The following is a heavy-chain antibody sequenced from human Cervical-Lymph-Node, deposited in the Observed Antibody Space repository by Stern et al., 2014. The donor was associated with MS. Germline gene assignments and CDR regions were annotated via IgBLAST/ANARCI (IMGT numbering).Heavy chain of an antibody. Sequence: VQLVESGAEVKKPGSSVKVSCKASGGTFRSYAISWVRQAPGQGLEWMGGIIPIFGTANYAQKFQGRVTITADESTSTAYMELSSLRSEDTAVYYCARGTYYYDSSGYYVSYYYYYGMDVWGQGTTVTVSS. V-gene: IGHV1-69*01. CDR3: ARGTYYYDSSGYYVSYYYYYGMDV. D-gene: IGHD3-22*01. J-gene: IGHJ6*02. CDR2: IIPIFGTA. CDR1: GGTFRSYA.